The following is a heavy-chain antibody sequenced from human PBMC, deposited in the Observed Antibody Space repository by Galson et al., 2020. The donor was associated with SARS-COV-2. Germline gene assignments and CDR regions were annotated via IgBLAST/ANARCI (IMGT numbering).Heavy chain of an antibody. V-gene: IGHV4-4*02. CDR2: IYHTGTT. J-gene: IGHJ5*02. CDR1: GGSFRSNPW. CDR3: ARDGAGVAAGTGALSS. Sequence: SEPLTLTFVASGGSFRSNPWWSWARQPPGRGMGWLREIYHTGTTNDNPSLESRLIISVDKSKSQFSLRLTSVTAAATAVYYCARDGAGVAAGTGALSSWGQGTLVTVSS. D-gene: IGHD6-13*01.